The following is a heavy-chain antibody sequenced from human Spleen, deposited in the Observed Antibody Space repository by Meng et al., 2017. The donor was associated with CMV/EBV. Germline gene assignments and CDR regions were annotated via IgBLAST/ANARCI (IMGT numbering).Heavy chain of an antibody. Sequence: GESLKISCAASGFMFSRYSMNWVRQPPGKGLEWVSSISSSSGDYIYYAESVKGRFTISRDNAKNSLYLQMNSLRAEDTAVYYCARGWAFGRSTSARFDYWGQGSLVTVSS. V-gene: IGHV3-21*01. D-gene: IGHD6-6*01. CDR2: ISSSSGDYI. CDR3: ARGWAFGRSTSARFDY. CDR1: GFMFSRYS. J-gene: IGHJ4*02.